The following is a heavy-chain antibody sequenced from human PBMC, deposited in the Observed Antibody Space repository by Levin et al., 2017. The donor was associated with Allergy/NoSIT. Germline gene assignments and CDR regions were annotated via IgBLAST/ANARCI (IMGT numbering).Heavy chain of an antibody. CDR2: IYYSGST. CDR1: GASISSDNYY. D-gene: IGHD1-1*01. Sequence: TSSETLSLTCTVSGASISSDNYYWGWIRQPPGGGLEWIGAIYYSGSTFYKPTLRSRASISADASKNQFSLNLGSVTAADTAVYYCARQRPRATTAAIDNWGQGILVAVSS. CDR3: ARQRPRATTAAIDN. J-gene: IGHJ4*02. V-gene: IGHV4-39*01.